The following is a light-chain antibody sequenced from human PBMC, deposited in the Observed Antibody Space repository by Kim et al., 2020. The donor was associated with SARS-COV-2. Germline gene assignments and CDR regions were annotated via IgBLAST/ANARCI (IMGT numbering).Light chain of an antibody. V-gene: IGLV3-21*03. Sequence: ALGKTGNMHGGESNIQSKGVEWDQKKAGQGPVGVVYDDSDRPTGIPERFSGSKSGKTATLTISRVEAGDEADYYCQVWDSDSDHVVFGGGTQLTVL. CDR1: NIQSKG. CDR2: DDS. CDR3: QVWDSDSDHVV. J-gene: IGLJ2*01.